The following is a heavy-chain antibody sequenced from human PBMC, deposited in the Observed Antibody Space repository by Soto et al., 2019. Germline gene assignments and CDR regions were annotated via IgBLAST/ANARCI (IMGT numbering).Heavy chain of an antibody. CDR1: GGSISSYY. D-gene: IGHD2-15*01. V-gene: IGHV4-59*01. J-gene: IGHJ4*02. CDR2: IYYSGST. Sequence: PSETLSLTCTVSGGSISSYYWTWIRQPPGKGLEWIGYIYYSGSTNYNPSLMSRVTISVDTSNNQFSLKLSSVTAADTAVYYCAGTRGYCSGGSCPTVVDYWGQGTLVTVS. CDR3: AGTRGYCSGGSCPTVVDY.